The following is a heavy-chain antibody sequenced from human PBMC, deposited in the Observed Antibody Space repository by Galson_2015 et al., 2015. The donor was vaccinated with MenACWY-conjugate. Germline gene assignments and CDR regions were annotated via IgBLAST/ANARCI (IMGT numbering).Heavy chain of an antibody. CDR2: ISSSVSNT. V-gene: IGHV3-48*03. Sequence: SLRLSCAASGFTFSIYDMNWVRQAPGKGLEWVSYISSSVSNTSYADSVKGRFTISRDNAKNTLYLQMDSLRAEDTAVYYCARDWVTTVPYCYYYGMDVWGQGSTVAVSS. D-gene: IGHD4-11*01. J-gene: IGHJ6*02. CDR3: ARDWVTTVPYCYYYGMDV. CDR1: GFTFSIYD.